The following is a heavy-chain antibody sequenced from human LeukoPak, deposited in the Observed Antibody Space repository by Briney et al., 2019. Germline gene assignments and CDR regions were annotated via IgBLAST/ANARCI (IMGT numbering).Heavy chain of an antibody. J-gene: IGHJ6*02. CDR2: INPNSGGT. D-gene: IGHD6-6*01. Sequence: ASVKVSCKASGYTFTGYYMHWVRQAPGQGLEWMGRINPNSGGTNYAQKFQGRVTMTRDTSISTAYMELSRLRSDDTAVYYCARWTAARLPFEYYYGMDVWGQGTTVTVSS. CDR1: GYTFTGYY. V-gene: IGHV1-2*06. CDR3: ARWTAARLPFEYYYGMDV.